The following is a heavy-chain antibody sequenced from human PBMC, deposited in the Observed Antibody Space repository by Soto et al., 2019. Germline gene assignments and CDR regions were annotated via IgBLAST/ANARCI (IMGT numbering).Heavy chain of an antibody. V-gene: IGHV3-11*01. Sequence: PGGSLRLSCAASGFTFSDYYMSWIRQAPGKGLEWVSYISSSGSTIYYADSVKGRFTISRDNAKNSLYLQMNSLRAEDTAVYYCARDDTLPTPWSDEFDYWGQGTLVTVSS. D-gene: IGHD3-3*01. CDR3: ARDDTLPTPWSDEFDY. CDR2: ISSSGSTI. J-gene: IGHJ4*02. CDR1: GFTFSDYY.